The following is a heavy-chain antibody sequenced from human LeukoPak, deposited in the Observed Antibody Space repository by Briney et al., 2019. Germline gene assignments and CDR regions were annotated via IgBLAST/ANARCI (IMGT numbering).Heavy chain of an antibody. V-gene: IGHV1-18*01. J-gene: IGHJ4*02. CDR3: ARAVGGWYGLTDGDGDYFDY. CDR2: ISAYNGNT. D-gene: IGHD6-19*01. CDR1: GYTFTSYG. Sequence: GASVKVSCKASGYTFTSYGISWVRQAPGQGLEWMGWISAYNGNTNYAQKLQGRVTMTTDTSTSTAYMELRSLRSDDTAVYYCARAVGGWYGLTDGDGDYFDYWGQGTLVTVSS.